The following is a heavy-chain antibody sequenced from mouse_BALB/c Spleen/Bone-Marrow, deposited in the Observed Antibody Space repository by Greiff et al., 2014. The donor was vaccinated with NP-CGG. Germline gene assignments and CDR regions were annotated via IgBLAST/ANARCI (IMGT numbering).Heavy chain of an antibody. Sequence: LQESGPGLVAPSQSLSITCTVSGFSLTDFGVSWIRQPPGKGLEWLGVIWGGGSTYYNSSLKSRLSISKDNSKSQVFLKVNNLKTDDTAMYYCAKHTLRYYAMDYWGQGTSVTVSS. V-gene: IGHV2-6-5*01. CDR3: AKHTLRYYAMDY. J-gene: IGHJ4*01. CDR1: GFSLTDFG. D-gene: IGHD1-1*01. CDR2: IWGGGST.